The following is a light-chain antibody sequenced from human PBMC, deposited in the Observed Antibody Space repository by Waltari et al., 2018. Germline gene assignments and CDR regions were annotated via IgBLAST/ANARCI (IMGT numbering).Light chain of an antibody. Sequence: QSALTQPASVSGSPGQSITISCTGTSSDIGGYNYVSWYQHHPGKAPKLIIYEVSKRPSGVSNRFSGSKSVNTAYLTISGLQAEDEADYYCSSYTSNSRVFGAGTKLTVL. V-gene: IGLV2-14*01. CDR3: SSYTSNSRV. J-gene: IGLJ3*02. CDR2: EVS. CDR1: SSDIGGYNY.